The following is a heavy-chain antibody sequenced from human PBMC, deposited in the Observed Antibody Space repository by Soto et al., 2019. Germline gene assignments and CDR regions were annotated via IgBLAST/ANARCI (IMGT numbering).Heavy chain of an antibody. D-gene: IGHD6-19*01. CDR1: GFTFSHYG. CDR2: IWHDGSKK. Sequence: QVQLVESGGGVVQAGRSLRLSCAASGFTFSHYGMHWVRQAPGKGLEWVALIWHDGSKKYYGDSVEGRFTISRDNSKSXLFLEMNSLRVEDTAVYFCARWGLRSGWHEQVVDYWGQGTLVTVSS. CDR3: ARWGLRSGWHEQVVDY. V-gene: IGHV3-33*01. J-gene: IGHJ4*02.